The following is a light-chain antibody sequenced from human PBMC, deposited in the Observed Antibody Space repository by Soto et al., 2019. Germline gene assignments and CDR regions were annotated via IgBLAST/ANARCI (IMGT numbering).Light chain of an antibody. CDR3: QQYDNWPPKYT. CDR2: GAS. J-gene: IGKJ2*01. V-gene: IGKV3-15*01. CDR1: QSVSSN. Sequence: EIVMTQSPATLSVSPGERATLSCRASQSVSSNLAWYQQIPGQAPRLLIYGASTRATGVPARFSGSGSGTEFTITISSMQSADFSVYYCQQYDNWPPKYTFGQGTKLEIK.